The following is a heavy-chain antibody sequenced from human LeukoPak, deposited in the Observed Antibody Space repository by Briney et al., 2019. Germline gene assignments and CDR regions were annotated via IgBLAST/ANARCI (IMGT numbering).Heavy chain of an antibody. CDR2: IYYSGST. V-gene: IGHV4-30-4*01. Sequence: SETPSLTCTVSGGSISSGDYYWSWIRQPPGKGLEWIGYIYYSGSTYYNPSLKSRVTISVDTSKNQFSLKLSSVTAADTAVYYCARVGYYDSSGYYTSPFDYWGQGTLVTVSP. D-gene: IGHD3-22*01. CDR3: ARVGYYDSSGYYTSPFDY. J-gene: IGHJ4*02. CDR1: GGSISSGDYY.